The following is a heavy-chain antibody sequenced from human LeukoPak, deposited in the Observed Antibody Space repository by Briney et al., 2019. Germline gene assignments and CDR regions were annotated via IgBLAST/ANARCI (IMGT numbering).Heavy chain of an antibody. CDR2: IFYNGNT. V-gene: IGHV4-59*01. J-gene: IGHJ4*02. D-gene: IGHD2-21*01. CDR3: ARYSSDHDGRHFEF. Sequence: PSETLSLTCTVSGGSIGGYFWSWLRQPPGKGLERVGWIFYNGNTNYNSSLKSRLTMSVDASKNQFYLKLNSVTAADTAVYYCARYSSDHDGRHFEFWGQGILVTVSS. CDR1: GGSIGGYF.